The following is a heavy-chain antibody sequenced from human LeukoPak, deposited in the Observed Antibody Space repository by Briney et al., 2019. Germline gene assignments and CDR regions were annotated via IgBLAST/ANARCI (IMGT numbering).Heavy chain of an antibody. CDR3: ARGGEYYYDFFDY. V-gene: IGHV3-21*01. CDR1: GFTFSSYS. Sequence: GGSLRLSCAASGFTFSSYSMNWVRQAPGKGLEWVSSISSSSSYIYYADSVKGRLTISRDNAKNSLYLQMNSLRAEDTAVYYCARGGEYYYDFFDYWGQGTLVTVSS. D-gene: IGHD3-22*01. J-gene: IGHJ4*02. CDR2: ISSSSSYI.